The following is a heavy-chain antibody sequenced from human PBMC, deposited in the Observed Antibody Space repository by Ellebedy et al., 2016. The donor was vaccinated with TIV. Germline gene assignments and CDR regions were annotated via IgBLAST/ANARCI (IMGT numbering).Heavy chain of an antibody. D-gene: IGHD3-16*01. CDR3: AKHPAGGRRFQFEY. CDR2: ISAIDGDIT. J-gene: IGHJ4*02. Sequence: GESLKISXAASGFTFRGYVMSWFRQAPGKGLEWVSSISAIDGDITYYRDSVKGRFTVSRDNSESAMYLQMNSLRAEDTAMYFCAKHPAGGRRFQFEYWGQGTLVTVSS. CDR1: GFTFRGYV. V-gene: IGHV3-23*01.